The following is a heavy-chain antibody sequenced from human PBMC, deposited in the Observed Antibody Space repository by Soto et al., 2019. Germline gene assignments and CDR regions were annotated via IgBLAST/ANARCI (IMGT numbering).Heavy chain of an antibody. CDR2: IYYSGST. D-gene: IGHD6-13*01. V-gene: IGHV4-31*03. J-gene: IGHJ6*02. Sequence: QVQLQELGPGLVKPSQTLSLTCTVSGGSISSGGYYWSWIRQHPGKGLEWIGYIYYSGSTYYNPSLKSRVTISVDTSKNQFSLKLSSVTAADTAVYYCARGSSSWHGDGMDVWGQGTTVTVSS. CDR3: ARGSSSWHGDGMDV. CDR1: GGSISSGGYY.